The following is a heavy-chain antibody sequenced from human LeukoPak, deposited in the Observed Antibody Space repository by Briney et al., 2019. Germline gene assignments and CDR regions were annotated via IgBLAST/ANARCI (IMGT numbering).Heavy chain of an antibody. CDR2: IYPSDSET. V-gene: IGHV5-51*01. CDR1: GYTFSTNW. Sequence: GESLKISCKASGYTFSTNWIGWVRQMPGKGLEWMGIIYPSDSETRYSPSFQGQVTISADKSISTTYLQWSSLEASDTAMYYCARPSNSGYDYWGQGALVTVSS. J-gene: IGHJ4*02. D-gene: IGHD5-12*01. CDR3: ARPSNSGYDY.